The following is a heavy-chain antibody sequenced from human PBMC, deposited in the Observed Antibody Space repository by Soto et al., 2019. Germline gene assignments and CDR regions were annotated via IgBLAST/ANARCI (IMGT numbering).Heavy chain of an antibody. CDR3: AREEYYYDSSGYYPDAFDI. D-gene: IGHD3-22*01. J-gene: IGHJ3*02. V-gene: IGHV1-69*06. Sequence: SVKVSCEASVGTFSSYAISWVRQAPGQGLEWMGGIIPIFGTANYAQKFQGRVTITADKSTSTAYMELSSLRSEDTAVYYCAREEYYYDSSGYYPDAFDIWGQGTMVTVSS. CDR2: IIPIFGTA. CDR1: VGTFSSYA.